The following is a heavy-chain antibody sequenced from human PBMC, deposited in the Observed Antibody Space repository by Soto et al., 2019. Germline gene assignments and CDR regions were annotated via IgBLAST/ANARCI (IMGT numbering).Heavy chain of an antibody. V-gene: IGHV4-31*03. Sequence: PSETLSLTCTVSGGSISSGGYYCSWIRQHPGKGLEWIGYIYYSGSTYYNPSLKSRVTISVDTSKNQFSQKLSSVTAADTAVYYCARDQGKPPGFDYWGQGTLVTVSS. J-gene: IGHJ4*02. CDR2: IYYSGST. CDR1: GGSISSGGYY. CDR3: ARDQGKPPGFDY.